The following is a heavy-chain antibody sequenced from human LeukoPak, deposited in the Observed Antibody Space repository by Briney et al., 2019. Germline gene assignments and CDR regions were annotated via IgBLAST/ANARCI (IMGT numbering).Heavy chain of an antibody. CDR1: GGSISSYY. Sequence: PSETLSLTCTVSGGSISSYYWSWIRQPPGKGLEWIGYIYYSGSTNYNPSPKSRVTISVDTSKNQFSLKLSSVTAADTAVYYCARWDYDILTGFENAFDIWGQGTMVTVSS. CDR3: ARWDYDILTGFENAFDI. CDR2: IYYSGST. D-gene: IGHD3-9*01. V-gene: IGHV4-59*01. J-gene: IGHJ3*02.